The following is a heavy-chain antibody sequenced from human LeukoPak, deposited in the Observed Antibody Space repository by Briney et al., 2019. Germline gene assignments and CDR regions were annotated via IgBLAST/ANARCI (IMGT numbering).Heavy chain of an antibody. Sequence: KASETLSLTCAVSGGSISSSNWWSWVRQPPGKGLEWIGEIYHSGSTNYNPSLKSRVTISVDKSKNQFSLKLSSVTAADTAVYYCARVSYSSSWSEFDYWGQGTLVTVSS. V-gene: IGHV4-4*02. CDR3: ARVSYSSSWSEFDY. J-gene: IGHJ4*02. CDR1: GGSISSSNW. CDR2: IYHSGST. D-gene: IGHD6-13*01.